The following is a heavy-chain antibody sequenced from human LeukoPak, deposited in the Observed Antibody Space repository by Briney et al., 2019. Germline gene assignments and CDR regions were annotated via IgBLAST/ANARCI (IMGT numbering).Heavy chain of an antibody. J-gene: IGHJ4*02. D-gene: IGHD2-15*01. CDR1: GGSISTSNYY. CDR2: IFYSGST. CDR3: ASTRWPRDANFDY. V-gene: IGHV4-39*07. Sequence: SETLSLSCTVSGGSISTSNYYWGWIRQPPGKGLEWIGNIFYSGSTYYSPSLRSRVTISLDTSTNQVSLKLTSVTAADTGLYYCASTRWPRDANFDYWGQGTLVTVSS.